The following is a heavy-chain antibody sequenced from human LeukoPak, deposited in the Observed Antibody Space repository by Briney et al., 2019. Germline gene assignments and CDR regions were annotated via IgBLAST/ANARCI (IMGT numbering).Heavy chain of an antibody. V-gene: IGHV3-9*01. CDR1: GFTFDDYA. CDR2: ISWNSGSI. J-gene: IGHJ4*02. Sequence: GGSLRLSCAASGFTFDDYAMHWVRQAPGKGLEWVSGISWNSGSIGYADSVKGRFTISRDNAKNSLYLQMNSLRAEDTALYYCAKDYYGSGSYTYFDYWGQRTLVTVSS. CDR3: AKDYYGSGSYTYFDY. D-gene: IGHD3-10*01.